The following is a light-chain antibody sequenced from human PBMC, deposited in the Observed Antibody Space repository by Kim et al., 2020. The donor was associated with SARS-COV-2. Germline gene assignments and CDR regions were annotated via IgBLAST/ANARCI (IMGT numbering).Light chain of an antibody. CDR2: EDI. V-gene: IGLV3-1*01. CDR1: KLGDKY. J-gene: IGLJ3*02. Sequence: SVSPGQTASITCSGDKLGDKYVYWYHQKPGQSPVLVIYEDIKRPSGIPERVSGSNSGNTATLTISGTQAMDEADYYCQAWDRSTGVFGGGTQLTVL. CDR3: QAWDRSTGV.